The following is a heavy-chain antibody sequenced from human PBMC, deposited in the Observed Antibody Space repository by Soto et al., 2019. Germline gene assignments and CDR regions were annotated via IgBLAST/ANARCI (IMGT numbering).Heavy chain of an antibody. J-gene: IGHJ4*02. D-gene: IGHD2-15*01. Sequence: GVSLRLSCAASGFTFSSYAMHWVRQAPGKGLEWVAVISYDGSNKYYADSVKGRFTISRDNSKNTLYLQMNSLRAEDTAVYYCARAREAAGMIDYWGQGTLVTVSS. V-gene: IGHV3-30-3*01. CDR1: GFTFSSYA. CDR2: ISYDGSNK. CDR3: ARAREAAGMIDY.